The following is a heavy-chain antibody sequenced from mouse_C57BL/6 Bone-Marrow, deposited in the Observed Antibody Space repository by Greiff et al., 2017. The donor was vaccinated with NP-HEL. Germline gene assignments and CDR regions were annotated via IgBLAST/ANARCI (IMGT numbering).Heavy chain of an antibody. CDR1: GYTFTSYD. J-gene: IGHJ2*01. D-gene: IGHD3-3*01. CDR3: ARSKGRDYFDY. Sequence: VQLQQSGPELVKPGASVKLSCTASGYTFTSYDINWVKQRPGQGLEWIGWIYPRDGSTKYNEKFKGKGTLTVDTSSSTVYVELHSLTSEDSAVYYCARSKGRDYFDYWGQGTTLTVSS. CDR2: IYPRDGST. V-gene: IGHV1-85*01.